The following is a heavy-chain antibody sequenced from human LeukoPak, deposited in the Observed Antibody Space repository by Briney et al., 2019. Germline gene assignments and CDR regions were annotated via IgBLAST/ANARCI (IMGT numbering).Heavy chain of an antibody. Sequence: GGSLRLSCAASGFAVSSNYMSWVRQAPGKGLEWVAVIYSGGSTNYADSVKGRFTVSRDNSRNTLFLQMNSLRPEDTAVYYCARVYGSEIDYWGQGTLVTVSS. V-gene: IGHV3-66*01. CDR3: ARVYGSEIDY. J-gene: IGHJ4*02. D-gene: IGHD3-10*01. CDR2: IYSGGST. CDR1: GFAVSSNY.